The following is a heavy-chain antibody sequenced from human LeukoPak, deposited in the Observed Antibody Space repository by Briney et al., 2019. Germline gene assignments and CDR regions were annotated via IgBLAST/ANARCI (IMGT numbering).Heavy chain of an antibody. V-gene: IGHV4-39*07. D-gene: IGHD6-19*01. J-gene: IGHJ4*02. CDR1: GASISGSGYY. Sequence: SETLSLTCTVSGASISGSGYYWGWIRQPPGKGLEWIGSIYYSGSTYYNPSLKSRVTISVDTSKNQFSLKLSSVTAADTAGYYCARDPGGGIAVAGNGGGYFDYWGQGTLVTVSS. CDR3: ARDPGGGIAVAGNGGGYFDY. CDR2: IYYSGST.